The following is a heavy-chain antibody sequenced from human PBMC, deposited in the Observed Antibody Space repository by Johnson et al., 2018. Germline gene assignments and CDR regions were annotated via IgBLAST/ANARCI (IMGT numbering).Heavy chain of an antibody. CDR1: GFTFSDYH. CDR3: AGGVVSIPDGDYYYGIDV. D-gene: IGHD3-3*01. Sequence: QVQLVQSGGGLVKPGGSLRLSCAASGFTFSDYHMSWIRQAPGKGLEWVSYISSSGSTIYYGDSVKGRFTISRDNAKNSLYLQMNRLRVEDTAVYYCAGGVVSIPDGDYYYGIDVWGQGTTVTVSS. V-gene: IGHV3-11*01. CDR2: ISSSGSTI. J-gene: IGHJ6*02.